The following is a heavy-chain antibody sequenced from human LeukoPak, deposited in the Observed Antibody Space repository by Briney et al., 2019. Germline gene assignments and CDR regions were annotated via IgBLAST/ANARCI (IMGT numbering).Heavy chain of an antibody. D-gene: IGHD6-19*01. V-gene: IGHV3-74*01. CDR1: GFTFSDYW. CDR2: INSDGSNP. J-gene: IGHJ4*02. CDR3: TRGPPDYSSFDY. Sequence: SGGSLRLSCEASGFTFSDYWMHCVRQAPGKGLVWVSRINSDGSNPIFADSVKGRFTVSRDNAMDTLYLQMTRLRAEDTAVYYCTRGPPDYSSFDYWGRGTLVTVSS.